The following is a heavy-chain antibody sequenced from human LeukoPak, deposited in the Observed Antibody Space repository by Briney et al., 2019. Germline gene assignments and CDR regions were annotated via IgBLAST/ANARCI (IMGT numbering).Heavy chain of an antibody. Sequence: GGSLRLSCAASGFTFSSYAMSWVRQAPGKGLEWVSVISGSGVGTYYADSVRGRFTISRDNSKNTLYLQMNSLRAEDTAVYYCAKEIYGDSTGGRFQHWGQGTLVTVSS. V-gene: IGHV3-23*01. D-gene: IGHD4-17*01. CDR3: AKEIYGDSTGGRFQH. CDR1: GFTFSSYA. J-gene: IGHJ1*01. CDR2: ISGSGVGT.